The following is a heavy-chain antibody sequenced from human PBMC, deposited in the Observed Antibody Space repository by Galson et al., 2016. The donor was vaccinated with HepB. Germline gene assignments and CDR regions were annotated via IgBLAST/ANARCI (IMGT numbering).Heavy chain of an antibody. J-gene: IGHJ4*02. V-gene: IGHV5-51*01. CDR1: GFSLTNYW. CDR3: ARIRIFYGDYENGIFDN. D-gene: IGHD4-17*01. Sequence: QSGAEVKKPGESLKISCKGSGFSLTNYWIAWVRQMPGKGLEWMGIVYPRDSDTRYSPSFRGQVTFSADKSISTAYLQWSSLKASDTAMYYCARIRIFYGDYENGIFDNWGQGTLVTVSS. CDR2: VYPRDSDT.